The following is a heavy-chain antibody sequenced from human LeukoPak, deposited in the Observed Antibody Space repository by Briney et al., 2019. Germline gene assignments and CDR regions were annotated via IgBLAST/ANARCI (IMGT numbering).Heavy chain of an antibody. CDR3: ARRAYSGYEFDY. CDR2: IYPGDSDI. V-gene: IGHV5-51*01. CDR1: GYSFTNYW. J-gene: IGHJ4*02. Sequence: GESLKISCKGSGYSFTNYWIAWVRQMPGKGPEWMGIIYPGDSDIRYSPSFQGQVTISVDKSISTAYLQWSSLKASDTVMYYCARRAYSGYEFDYWGQGTLVTVSS. D-gene: IGHD5-12*01.